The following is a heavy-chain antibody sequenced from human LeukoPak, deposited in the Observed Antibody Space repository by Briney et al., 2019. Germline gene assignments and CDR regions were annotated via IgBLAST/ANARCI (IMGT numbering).Heavy chain of an antibody. J-gene: IGHJ6*02. CDR3: ARRPLYGGKDYYYYYGMDV. D-gene: IGHD4-23*01. CDR2: IYYSGST. V-gene: IGHV4-59*08. Sequence: SETLSLTCTVSGGSISSYYWSWIRQPPGKGLEWIGYIYYSGSTNYNPSLKSRVTISVDTSKNQFSLKLSSVTAADTAVYYCARRPLYGGKDYYYYYGMDVWGQGTTVTVSS. CDR1: GGSISSYY.